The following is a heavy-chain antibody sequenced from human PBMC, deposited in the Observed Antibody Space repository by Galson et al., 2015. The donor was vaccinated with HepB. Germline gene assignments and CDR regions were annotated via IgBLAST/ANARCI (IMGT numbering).Heavy chain of an antibody. CDR1: GFTFSSYS. Sequence: SLRLSCAASGFTFSSYSMNWVRQAPGKGLEWVSSISSSSSYIYYADSVKGRFTISRDNAKNSLYLQMNSLRAEDTAVYYCARSPTIYNYYDSSGPLRVWGQGTLVTVSS. D-gene: IGHD3-22*01. V-gene: IGHV3-21*01. CDR3: ARSPTIYNYYDSSGPLRV. CDR2: ISSSSSYI. J-gene: IGHJ4*02.